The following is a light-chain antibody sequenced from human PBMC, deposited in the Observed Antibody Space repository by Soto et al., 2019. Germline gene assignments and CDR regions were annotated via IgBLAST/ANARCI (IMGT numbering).Light chain of an antibody. V-gene: IGKV3-20*01. Sequence: EIVLTQSPGTLALSPGDRATLSCRASQSVSSNSLAWYQQKPGQAPRLLIYLASIRATGIPAMFSGSGSGTDFTLTINRLEPEDFAVYYCQQYGSSPRTFGEGTKVEVK. J-gene: IGKJ1*01. CDR2: LAS. CDR3: QQYGSSPRT. CDR1: QSVSSNS.